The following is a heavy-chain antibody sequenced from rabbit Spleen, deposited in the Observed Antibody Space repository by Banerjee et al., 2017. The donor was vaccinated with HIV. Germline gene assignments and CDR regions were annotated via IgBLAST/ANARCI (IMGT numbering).Heavy chain of an antibody. CDR2: IYVGSSGIT. D-gene: IGHD8-1*01. CDR3: ARDSGSSFSSYGMDL. V-gene: IGHV1S40*01. J-gene: IGHJ6*01. Sequence: QQLEESGGDLVKPGASLTLTCTASGFSFSRSYYMCWVRQAPGKGLEWIACIYVGSSGITYYATWAKGRFTISKTSSTTVTLQMTSLTAADTATYFCARDSGSSFSSYGMDLWGQGTLVTVS. CDR1: GFSFSRSYY.